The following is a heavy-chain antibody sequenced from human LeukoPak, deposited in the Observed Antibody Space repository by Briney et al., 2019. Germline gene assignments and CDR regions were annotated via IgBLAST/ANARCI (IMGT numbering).Heavy chain of an antibody. V-gene: IGHV4-31*03. J-gene: IGHJ3*02. CDR2: IYYSGST. Sequence: SETLSLTCTVSGGSISSGGYYWSWIRQHPGKGLEWIGYIYYSGSTYYNPSLKSRVTISVDTSKNQFSLKLSSVTAADTAVYYCARDHGDHDAFDIWGQGTMVTVPS. CDR3: ARDHGDHDAFDI. D-gene: IGHD3-10*01. CDR1: GGSISSGGYY.